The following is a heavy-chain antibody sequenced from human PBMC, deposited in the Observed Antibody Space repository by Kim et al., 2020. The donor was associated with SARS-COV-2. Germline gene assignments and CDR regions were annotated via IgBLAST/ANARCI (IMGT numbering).Heavy chain of an antibody. J-gene: IGHJ4*02. D-gene: IGHD6-13*01. V-gene: IGHV1-46*01. CDR3: ARALYSSSEFDS. Sequence: SYAPKFQGRVTMTRDTSTSTVYMELSSLRSEDTAVYYCARALYSSSEFDSWGQGTLVTVSS.